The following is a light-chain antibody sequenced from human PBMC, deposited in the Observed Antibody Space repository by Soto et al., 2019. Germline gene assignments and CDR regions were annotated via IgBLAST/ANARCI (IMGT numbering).Light chain of an antibody. V-gene: IGKV3-11*01. J-gene: IGKJ3*01. CDR2: DAS. Sequence: EIVLTQSPATLSLSPGERATLSCRASQSVSSYLAWYQQKPGQAPRLLIYDASNRATGIPARFSGSGSGTDFTLTISSIEPEDFVVYYCQQRSNWPLFTFGPGTKVDIK. CDR3: QQRSNWPLFT. CDR1: QSVSSY.